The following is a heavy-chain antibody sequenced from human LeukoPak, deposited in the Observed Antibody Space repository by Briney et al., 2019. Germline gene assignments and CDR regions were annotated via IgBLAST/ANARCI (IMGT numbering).Heavy chain of an antibody. V-gene: IGHV3-43*01. D-gene: IGHD6-13*01. CDR3: AKDIPSSSWYGTFDY. J-gene: IGHJ4*02. CDR2: ISWDGGST. Sequence: AGGSLRLSCAASGFTFDYYTMHWVRQAPGKGRKWFSLISWDGGSTYYTGSVKGRLTISRDNSKNSLYLQMNSLRTEDTALYYCAKDIPSSSWYGTFDYWGQGTLVTVSS. CDR1: GFTFDYYT.